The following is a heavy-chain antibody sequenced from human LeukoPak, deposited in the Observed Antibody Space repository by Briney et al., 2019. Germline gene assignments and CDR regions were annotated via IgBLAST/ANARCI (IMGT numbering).Heavy chain of an antibody. CDR3: ARANYYDSYGYFQY. D-gene: IGHD3-22*01. V-gene: IGHV1-18*04. J-gene: IGHJ1*01. Sequence: ASVKVSCKASGYTFTGYYMHWVRQAPGQGLEWMGWISPYNGNTNYAQKLQGRVTMTTDTSTSTAYMELRSLRSDDTAVYYCARANYYDSYGYFQYWGQGTLVTVSS. CDR2: ISPYNGNT. CDR1: GYTFTGYY.